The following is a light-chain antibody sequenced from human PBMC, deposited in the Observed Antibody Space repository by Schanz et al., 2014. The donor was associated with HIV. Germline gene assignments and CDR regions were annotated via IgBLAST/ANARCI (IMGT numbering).Light chain of an antibody. J-gene: IGLJ3*02. V-gene: IGLV1-40*01. Sequence: QSVLRQPPSVSGAPGQRVTISCTGSSSNIGAGYDVHWYQQPPGTAPKLLVFDGSNRPSGVPDRFSGSKSGTSASLAISGLQSEDEADYYCAAWDDSLNGWVFGGGTKVTVL. CDR1: SSNIGAGYD. CDR3: AAWDDSLNGWV. CDR2: DGS.